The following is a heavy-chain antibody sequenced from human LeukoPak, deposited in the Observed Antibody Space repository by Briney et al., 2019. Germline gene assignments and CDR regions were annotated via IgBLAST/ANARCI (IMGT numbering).Heavy chain of an antibody. J-gene: IGHJ6*02. D-gene: IGHD1-26*01. CDR2: IRNSGADT. V-gene: IGHV3-23*01. CDR3: AKSRHGATYGLGLDV. Sequence: PAECLRLCCAASGFTFSNNAMSWVRQDQGQGLEWVSTIRNSGADTYYLDSVKGRFTISRDNSKNTLYLQMYSLRAEDTAVYYCAKSRHGATYGLGLDVWGQGTTVTVSS. CDR1: GFTFSNNA.